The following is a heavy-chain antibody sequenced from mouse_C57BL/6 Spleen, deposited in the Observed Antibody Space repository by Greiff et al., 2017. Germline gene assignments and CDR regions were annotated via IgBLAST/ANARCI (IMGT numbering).Heavy chain of an antibody. J-gene: IGHJ3*01. CDR2: IHPNSGST. D-gene: IGHD3-3*01. Sequence: QVQLQQPGAELVKPGASVKLSCKASGYTFTSYWMHWVKQRPGQGLEWIGMIHPNSGSTNYNEKFKSKATLTVDKSSSPAYMHLSSLTSEDSAVYYCARVAGPSPAWFAYWGQGTLVTVSA. CDR1: GYTFTSYW. V-gene: IGHV1-64*01. CDR3: ARVAGPSPAWFAY.